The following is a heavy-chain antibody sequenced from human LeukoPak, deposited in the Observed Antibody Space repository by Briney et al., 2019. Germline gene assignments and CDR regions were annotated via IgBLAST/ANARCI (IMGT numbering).Heavy chain of an antibody. V-gene: IGHV3-23*01. CDR1: GFTFSSYA. CDR2: ISGSGGST. D-gene: IGHD2-2*01. J-gene: IGHJ6*02. Sequence: GGSLRLSCAASGFTFSSYAMSWVRQAPGKGLEWVSAISGSGGSTYYADSVKGRFTISRDNAKNSLYLQMNSLRAEDTAVYYCARIVVVPAAMPARDYYYGMDVWGQGTTVTVSS. CDR3: ARIVVVPAAMPARDYYYGMDV.